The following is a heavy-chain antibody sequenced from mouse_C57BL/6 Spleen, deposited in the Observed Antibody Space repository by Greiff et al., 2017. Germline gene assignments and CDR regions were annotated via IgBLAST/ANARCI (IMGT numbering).Heavy chain of an antibody. CDR3: AREDGYFDY. Sequence: QVQLQQSGPELVKPGASVKISCKASGYAFSSSWMNWVKQRPGKGLEWIGRIYPGDGDTNYNGKFKGKATLTADKSSSTAYMQLSSLTSEDSAVXFCAREDGYFDYWGQGTTLTVSS. CDR2: IYPGDGDT. J-gene: IGHJ2*01. V-gene: IGHV1-82*01. CDR1: GYAFSSSW. D-gene: IGHD2-3*01.